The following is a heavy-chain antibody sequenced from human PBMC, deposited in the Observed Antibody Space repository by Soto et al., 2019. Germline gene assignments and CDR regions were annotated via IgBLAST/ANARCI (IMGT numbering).Heavy chain of an antibody. J-gene: IGHJ4*02. V-gene: IGHV3-21*01. CDR1: GFTFTSHT. D-gene: IGHD1-26*01. CDR2: ISSTSTYI. Sequence: EVQLVESGGGLVKPGGSLRLSCAASGFTFTSHTMSWVRQAPGKGLEWVSSISSTSTYIYYADSVKGRFTISRDNAQNSLYLEMNSLRVEDTALNYCASGSASYWGWGQGTLVSVSS. CDR3: ASGSASYWG.